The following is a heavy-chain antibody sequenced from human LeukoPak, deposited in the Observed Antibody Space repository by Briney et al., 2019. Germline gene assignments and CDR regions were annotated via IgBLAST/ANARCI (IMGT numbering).Heavy chain of an antibody. J-gene: IGHJ4*02. CDR1: GGSISSGGYS. V-gene: IGHV4-30-2*01. CDR3: SRENGAFSPFGY. CDR2: IYHSGST. D-gene: IGHD2-8*01. Sequence: SQTLSLTCAVSGGSISSGGYSWSWIRQPPGKGLEWIGYIYHSGSTNYNPSLSSRVIMALDTSKNHLSLNLTSVTAADTAVYYCSRENGAFSPFGYWGQGTLVTVPS.